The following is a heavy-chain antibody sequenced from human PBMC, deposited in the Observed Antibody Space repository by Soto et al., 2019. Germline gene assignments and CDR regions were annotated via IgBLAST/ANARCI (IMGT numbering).Heavy chain of an antibody. V-gene: IGHV1-69*06. CDR3: AREVVTEITLGYCDY. CDR2: ITPFFDTP. Sequence: QVHLLQSGAEVKKPGSSVKVSCKASGGTFSNDAVSWLRQAPGQGLEWMGGITPFFDTPRYAQRFEGRIKSSADTSSTTVYMGIRGVKFEDTAIYYCAREVVTEITLGYCDYWGQGILDIVSS. CDR1: GGTFSNDA. D-gene: IGHD2-21*02. J-gene: IGHJ4*02.